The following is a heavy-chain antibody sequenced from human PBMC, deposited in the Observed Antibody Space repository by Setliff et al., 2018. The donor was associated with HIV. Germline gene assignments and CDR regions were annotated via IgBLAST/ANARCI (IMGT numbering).Heavy chain of an antibody. J-gene: IGHJ3*02. CDR3: TRATRYCGGDCSSGGAYDI. D-gene: IGHD2-21*02. CDR1: GFTFNKFH. Sequence: ASVKVSCKASGFTFNKFHIQWVRQAPGQGLEWMGWINVDSGGTNYVQKFQGRVTMTWDTPISTAYMDLSSLTSDDTAIYYCTRATRYCGGDCSSGGAYDIWGQGTVVTVSS. CDR2: INVDSGGT. V-gene: IGHV1-2*02.